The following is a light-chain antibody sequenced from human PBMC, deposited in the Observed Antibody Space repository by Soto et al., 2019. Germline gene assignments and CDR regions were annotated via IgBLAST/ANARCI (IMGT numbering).Light chain of an antibody. CDR3: LQHNSYPWT. CDR2: AAS. V-gene: IGKV1-17*01. CDR1: QSIRND. J-gene: IGKJ1*01. Sequence: IQLTQSPSSLSASVGDRVTITWGASQSIRNDLGWYQQKKGKAPKRLIYAASSLQSGVPSRFSGSGYGTEFNLTISSLQTEDFATYYCLQHNSYPWTFGQGTKVDIK.